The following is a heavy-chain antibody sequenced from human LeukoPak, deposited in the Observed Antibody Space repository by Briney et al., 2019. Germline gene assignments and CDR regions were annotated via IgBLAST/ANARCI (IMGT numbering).Heavy chain of an antibody. D-gene: IGHD3-10*01. Sequence: GGSLRLSCAASGFTFSSYAMSWVRQAPGKGLEWVSRVRGDGNDMNYADSVKGRFTISRDNAKNMVYLQINSLRADDTAVYYCTRDRVLGSGSSDYWGQGTLVTVST. CDR2: VRGDGNDM. CDR3: TRDRVLGSGSSDY. CDR1: GFTFSSYA. V-gene: IGHV3-74*01. J-gene: IGHJ4*02.